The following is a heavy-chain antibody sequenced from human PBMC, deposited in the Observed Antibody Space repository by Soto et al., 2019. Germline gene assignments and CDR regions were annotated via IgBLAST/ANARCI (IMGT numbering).Heavy chain of an antibody. J-gene: IGHJ4*02. CDR2: INPILSMS. CDR3: ATSYGSGYRAFDY. CDR1: GDTFSFDT. D-gene: IGHD3-10*01. V-gene: IGHV1-69*02. Sequence: SVKGSCKASGDTFSFDTINWVRQAPGLGLEWVGRINPILSMSNYAQKFQGRVTMTADKSTSTAYMELRSLRSEDTAMYYCATSYGSGYRAFDYWGQGALVTVSS.